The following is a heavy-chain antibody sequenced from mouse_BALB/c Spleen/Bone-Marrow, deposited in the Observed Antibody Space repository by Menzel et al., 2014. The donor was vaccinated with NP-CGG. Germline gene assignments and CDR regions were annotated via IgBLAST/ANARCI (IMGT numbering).Heavy chain of an antibody. D-gene: IGHD1-2*01. CDR3: AEITTAAYYVMDY. V-gene: IGHV14-3*02. Sequence: VQLQQSGAELVKPGASVKLSCTASGFNIEDTYIHWVKPRPEQGLEWIGRIDPANGNTKYDPKFQGKATITADTSSNTAYLQLSSLTSEDTAVYYCAEITTAAYYVMDYWGQGTSVTVSS. CDR1: GFNIEDTY. J-gene: IGHJ4*01. CDR2: IDPANGNT.